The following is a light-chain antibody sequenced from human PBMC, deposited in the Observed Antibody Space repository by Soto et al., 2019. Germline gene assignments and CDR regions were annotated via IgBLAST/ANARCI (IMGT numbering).Light chain of an antibody. CDR2: GAS. CDR1: QSVSSSY. Sequence: EIVLTQSPGTLSLSPGERATLSCRASQSVSSSYLAWYQQKPGQAPRLLIYGASTRATDIPDRFSGSGSGTDFTLTISRLEPEDFAVYYCQQYGSSPLYTCGQGPGLDI. V-gene: IGKV3-20*01. J-gene: IGKJ2*01. CDR3: QQYGSSPLYT.